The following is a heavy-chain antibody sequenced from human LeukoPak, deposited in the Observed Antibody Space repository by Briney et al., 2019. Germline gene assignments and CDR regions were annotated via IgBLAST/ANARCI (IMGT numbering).Heavy chain of an antibody. J-gene: IGHJ3*02. V-gene: IGHV5-51*01. CDR1: GYSFTSYW. CDR3: AKNLGLGGSRGAFDI. Sequence: GESLKISCKGSGYSFTSYWIGWVRQMPGKGLEWMGTIYPGDSDTRYSPSFQGQVTISADKSINTAYLQWNSLKASDTAMYYCAKNLGLGGSRGAFDIWGQGTMVTVSS. CDR2: IYPGDSDT. D-gene: IGHD1-26*01.